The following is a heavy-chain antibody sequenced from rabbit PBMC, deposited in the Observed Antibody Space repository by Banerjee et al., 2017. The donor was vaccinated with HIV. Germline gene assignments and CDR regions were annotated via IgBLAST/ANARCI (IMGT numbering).Heavy chain of an antibody. CDR1: GFDLSSYYY. D-gene: IGHD4-2*01. CDR3: ARGYDGSVGYGYDP. Sequence: QEQLEESGGGLVKPEGSLTLTCTASGFDLSSYYYMCWVRQAPGKGLEWIACIYAGSSGNTYYASWAKGRFPISKTSSTTVTLQMTSLTAADTATYFCARGYDGSVGYGYDPWGPGPL. CDR2: IYAGSSGNT. J-gene: IGHJ2*01. V-gene: IGHV1S45*01.